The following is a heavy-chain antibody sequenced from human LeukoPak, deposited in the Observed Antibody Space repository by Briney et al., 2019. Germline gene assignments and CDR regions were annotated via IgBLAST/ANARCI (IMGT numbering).Heavy chain of an antibody. CDR3: AKGGIEGYCSTTACANMDV. Sequence: QPGGSLRLSCATSGFTFSSYAMTWVRQAPGKGLEWVSAISGSGGATYDAASVEGRFTISRDNSKNTLYLQMNSLRAEDTAVYYCAKGGIEGYCSTTACANMDVWGKGTTVTVSS. J-gene: IGHJ6*03. CDR2: ISGSGGAT. D-gene: IGHD2-2*01. V-gene: IGHV3-23*01. CDR1: GFTFSSYA.